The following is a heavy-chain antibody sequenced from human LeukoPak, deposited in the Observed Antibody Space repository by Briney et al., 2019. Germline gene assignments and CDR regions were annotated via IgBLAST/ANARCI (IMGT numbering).Heavy chain of an antibody. CDR1: GYTFTSYD. V-gene: IGHV1-8*02. D-gene: IGHD5-18*01. Sequence: GASVKVPCKASGYTFTSYDINWVRQATGQGLEWMGWMNPNSGNTGYAQKFQGRVTMTRDTSTSTVYMELSSLRSDDTAVYYCAREIGPRQLHLWGAAFDFWGQGTLVTVSS. CDR3: AREIGPRQLHLWGAAFDF. J-gene: IGHJ4*02. CDR2: MNPNSGNT.